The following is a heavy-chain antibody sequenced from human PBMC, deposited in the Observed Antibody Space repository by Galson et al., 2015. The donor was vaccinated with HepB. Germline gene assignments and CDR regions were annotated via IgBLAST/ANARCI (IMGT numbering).Heavy chain of an antibody. CDR1: GFTLSSSS. V-gene: IGHV3-74*01. CDR2: ISGDGSIT. D-gene: IGHD3-10*01. J-gene: IGHJ3*02. Sequence: SLRLSCAASGFTLSSSSMHWVRQAPGKGLVWVSRISGDGSITIYADSVKGRFTISRDNAKNTLYVQMNSLRAEDTAVYYCAREGGSGALDIWGQGTMVTVSS. CDR3: AREGGSGALDI.